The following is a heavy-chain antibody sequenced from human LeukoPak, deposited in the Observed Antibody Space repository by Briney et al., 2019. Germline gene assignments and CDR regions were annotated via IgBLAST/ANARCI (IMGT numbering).Heavy chain of an antibody. CDR2: VHDSGTT. CDR1: GGSISSYY. V-gene: IGHV4-59*08. J-gene: IGHJ6*02. CDR3: ARGRQGPMDV. Sequence: PSETLSLTCIVFGGSISSYYWSWLRQPPGKGLEWIGYVHDSGTTKYNPSVKSRVTISVDTSKNQFSLTLSSVTAADTAVYYCARGRQGPMDVWGQGATVTVSS.